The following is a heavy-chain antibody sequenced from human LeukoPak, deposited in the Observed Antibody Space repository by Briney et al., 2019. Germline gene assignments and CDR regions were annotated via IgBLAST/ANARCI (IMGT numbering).Heavy chain of an antibody. CDR2: IWYDGSNK. Sequence: HPGGSLRLSCAASGFTFSSYGMHWVRQAPGKGLEWVAVIWYDGSNKYYADSVKGRFTISRDNSKNTLYLQMNSLRAEDTAVYYCAKVRYYYDSSGYYYDVPQVYYFDYWGQGTLVTVSS. CDR3: AKVRYYYDSSGYYYDVPQVYYFDY. V-gene: IGHV3-33*06. D-gene: IGHD3-22*01. J-gene: IGHJ4*02. CDR1: GFTFSSYG.